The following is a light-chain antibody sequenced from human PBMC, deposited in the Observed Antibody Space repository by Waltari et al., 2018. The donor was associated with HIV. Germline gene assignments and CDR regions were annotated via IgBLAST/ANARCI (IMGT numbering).Light chain of an antibody. V-gene: IGKV1-39*01. J-gene: IGKJ1*01. CDR2: AAS. Sequence: DIQMTQSPSSLPASVGDRVTITCRASQSINTYLNWYQQKPGKVPKVLIYAASSLQSWVPSRFSGSGSETDFTLTISSLQPEDFATYYCQQTYSTPWTFGQGTKVEIK. CDR3: QQTYSTPWT. CDR1: QSINTY.